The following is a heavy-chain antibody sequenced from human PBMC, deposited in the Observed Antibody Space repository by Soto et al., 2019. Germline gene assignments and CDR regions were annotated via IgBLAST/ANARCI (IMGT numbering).Heavy chain of an antibody. J-gene: IGHJ5*02. V-gene: IGHV4-31*03. CDR2: IYYSGST. CDR3: ARDRYSSSGWFDP. D-gene: IGHD6-13*01. CDR1: GGSTSSGGYY. Sequence: QVQLQESGPGLVKPSQTLSLTCTVSGGSTSSGGYYWSWIRQHPGKGLEWIGYIYYSGSTYYNPSLKSRVTISVDTSKNQFSLKLSSVTAADTAVYYCARDRYSSSGWFDPWGQGTLVTVSS.